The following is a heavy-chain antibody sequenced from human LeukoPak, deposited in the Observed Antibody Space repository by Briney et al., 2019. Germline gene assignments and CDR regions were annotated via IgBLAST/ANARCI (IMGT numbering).Heavy chain of an antibody. J-gene: IGHJ4*02. CDR3: ARQGVTTY. CDR1: GGSIISNTYY. D-gene: IGHD4-17*01. CDR2: IYFSGST. V-gene: IGHV4-39*01. Sequence: PSETLSLTCTVSGGSIISNTYYWGWMRQPRGKGLEWIGSIYFSGSTYYNPSLKSRVTISVDTSKNQFSLNLSSVTAADTAVYYCARQGVTTYWGQGTLLTVSS.